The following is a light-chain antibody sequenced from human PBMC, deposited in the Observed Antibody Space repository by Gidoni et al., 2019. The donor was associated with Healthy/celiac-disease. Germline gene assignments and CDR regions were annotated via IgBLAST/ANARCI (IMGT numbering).Light chain of an antibody. J-gene: IGKJ4*01. CDR2: GAS. V-gene: IGKV3-20*01. CDR1: QSVSSSY. CDR3: QQYGSSRLT. Sequence: ELLFTQSPGTLSLSPGERATLSCRASQSVSSSYLAWYQQKPGQAPRLIIYGASSRATGIPDRFSGSGSGTDFTLTISRLEPEDFAVYYCQQYGSSRLTFGGGTKVEIK.